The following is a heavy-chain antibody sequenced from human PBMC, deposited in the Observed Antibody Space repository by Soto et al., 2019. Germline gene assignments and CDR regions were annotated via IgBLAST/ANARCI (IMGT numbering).Heavy chain of an antibody. CDR1: GGSFSGYY. V-gene: IGHV4-34*01. Sequence: SETLSLTCAVYGGSFSGYYWNWIRQPPGKGLEWIGEINPGGSTNYNPSLKSRVTISVDTSKNQFSLKLSSATAADTAVYYCARGMKSRLTNHYKGFDYWGQGGLVTVSS. CDR3: ARGMKSRLTNHYKGFDY. D-gene: IGHD3-10*01. CDR2: INPGGST. J-gene: IGHJ4*02.